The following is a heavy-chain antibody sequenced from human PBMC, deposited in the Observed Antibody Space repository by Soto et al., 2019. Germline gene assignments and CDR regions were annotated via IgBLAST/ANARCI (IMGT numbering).Heavy chain of an antibody. J-gene: IGHJ4*02. V-gene: IGHV4-30-4*01. CDR3: ALALGVKFDRYSFDY. D-gene: IGHD3-16*01. CDR1: GGSMSGGDYY. CDR2: IYYTGST. Sequence: SETLSLTCTVSGGSMSGGDYYWSWIRQPPGKGLEWIGFIYYTGSTYYNPSLQSRVTISVDTSKNQFSLRLTSVTAADTAMYYCALALGVKFDRYSFDYWGQGTVVTVS.